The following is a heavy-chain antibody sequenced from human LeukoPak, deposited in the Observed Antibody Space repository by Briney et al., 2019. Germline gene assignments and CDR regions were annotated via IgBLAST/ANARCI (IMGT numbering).Heavy chain of an antibody. J-gene: IGHJ4*02. D-gene: IGHD6-13*01. V-gene: IGHV1-2*02. Sequence: ASVKVSCKASGYTFIGYYMHWVRQAPGQGLEWMGWINPNSGGTNYAQKFQGRVTMTRDTSISTAYMELSRLRSDDTAVYYCARDLFLAATEREGDDYWGQGTLVTVSS. CDR2: INPNSGGT. CDR1: GYTFIGYY. CDR3: ARDLFLAATEREGDDY.